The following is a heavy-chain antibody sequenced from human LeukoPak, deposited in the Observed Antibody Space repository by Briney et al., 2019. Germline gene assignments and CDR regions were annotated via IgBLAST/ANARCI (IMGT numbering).Heavy chain of an antibody. CDR2: IYSGGST. Sequence: QPGGSLRLSCAASGFTVSSNYMSWVRQAPGKGLEWVSVIYSGGSTYYADSVKGRFTISRDNSKNTLYLQMNSLRAEDTAVYYCAKGYCSGGSCYFDYWGQGTLVTVSS. D-gene: IGHD2-15*01. CDR3: AKGYCSGGSCYFDY. J-gene: IGHJ4*02. CDR1: GFTVSSNY. V-gene: IGHV3-53*01.